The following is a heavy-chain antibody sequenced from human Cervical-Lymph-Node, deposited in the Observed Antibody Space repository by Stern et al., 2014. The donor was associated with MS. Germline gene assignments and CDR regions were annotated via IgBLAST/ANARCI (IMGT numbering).Heavy chain of an antibody. CDR1: GYNFPNYW. CDR2: IYPGFSDP. J-gene: IGHJ4*02. Sequence: VQLVQSGAEVKKPGESLKISCKASGYNFPNYWIGWVRQMPGKGLEWMGLIYPGFSDPTYSPSFQGQITISADKSSSTAYLQWASLKASDTAMYYCARHTASCTSSSCSYFFDSWGQGTRVTVSS. CDR3: ARHTASCTSSSCSYFFDS. V-gene: IGHV5-51*01. D-gene: IGHD2-2*01.